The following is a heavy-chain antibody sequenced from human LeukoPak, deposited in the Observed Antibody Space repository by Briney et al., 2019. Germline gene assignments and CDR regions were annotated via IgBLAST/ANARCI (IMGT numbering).Heavy chain of an antibody. J-gene: IGHJ5*02. D-gene: IGHD3-10*01. CDR3: VQGGGGNWFDP. CDR1: GFTFSSYA. CDR2: ISISPGGT. Sequence: GGSLRLSCAASGFTFSSYAMSWVRQAPGKGLEWVSSISISPGGTYYADSVKGRFTISRDNSESTLYLQMNSLRAEDTAVYYCVQGGGGNWFDPWGQGTLVTVSS. V-gene: IGHV3-23*01.